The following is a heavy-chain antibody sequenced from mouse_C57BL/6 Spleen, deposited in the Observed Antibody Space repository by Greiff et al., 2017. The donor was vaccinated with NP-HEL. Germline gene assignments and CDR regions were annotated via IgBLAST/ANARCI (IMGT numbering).Heavy chain of an antibody. V-gene: IGHV1-81*01. CDR3: ARSDYGSSPAYFDY. Sequence: VKLMESGAELARPGASVKLSCKASGYTFTSYGISWVKQRPGQGLEWIGEIYPRSGNTYYNEKFKGKATLTADKSSSTAYMELRSLTSEDSAVYFCARSDYGSSPAYFDYWGQGTTLTVSS. J-gene: IGHJ2*01. CDR1: GYTFTSYG. D-gene: IGHD1-1*01. CDR2: IYPRSGNT.